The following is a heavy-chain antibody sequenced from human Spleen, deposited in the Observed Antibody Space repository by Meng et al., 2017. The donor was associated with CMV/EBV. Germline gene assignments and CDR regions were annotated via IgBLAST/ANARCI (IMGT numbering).Heavy chain of an antibody. CDR2: IGTVGDT. Sequence: GGSLRLSCTASGFTFSTYDFHWVRQPTGNGLEWVSSIGTVGDTYSIGSVKGRFIISREDAKNSVYLQMNGLRDGDTGLYYCARARSPTHFDYWGQGALVTVSS. CDR1: GFTFSTYD. CDR3: ARARSPTHFDY. J-gene: IGHJ4*02. V-gene: IGHV3-13*01.